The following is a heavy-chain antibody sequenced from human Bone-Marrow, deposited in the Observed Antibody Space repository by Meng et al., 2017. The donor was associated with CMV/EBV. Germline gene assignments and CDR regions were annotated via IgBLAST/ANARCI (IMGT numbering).Heavy chain of an antibody. CDR3: AGPLGSSSPLDY. D-gene: IGHD1-26*01. Sequence: GESLKISCEASGFTFRSYEMNWVRQAPGKGLEWVSYISSSGSTIYYADSVKGRFTISRDNAKNSLYLQMNSLRAEDTAVFYCAGPLGSSSPLDYWGQGTLVTVSS. CDR1: GFTFRSYE. V-gene: IGHV3-48*03. J-gene: IGHJ4*02. CDR2: ISSSGSTI.